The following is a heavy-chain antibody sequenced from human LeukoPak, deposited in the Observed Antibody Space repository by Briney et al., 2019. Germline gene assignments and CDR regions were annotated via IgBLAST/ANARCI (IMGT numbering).Heavy chain of an antibody. CDR2: IYSGGST. CDR3: AKEKKYYYDGSGYPGYDY. Sequence: GGSLRLSCAASGFTVSSNYMSWVRQAPGKGLEWVSVIYSGGSTYYAGSVKGRFTISRDNSKNTLYLQMNSLRAEDTAVYYCAKEKKYYYDGSGYPGYDYWGQGTLVTVSS. V-gene: IGHV3-53*05. CDR1: GFTVSSNY. D-gene: IGHD3-22*01. J-gene: IGHJ4*02.